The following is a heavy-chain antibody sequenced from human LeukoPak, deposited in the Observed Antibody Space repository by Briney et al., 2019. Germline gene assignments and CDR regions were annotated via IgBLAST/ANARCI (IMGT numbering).Heavy chain of an antibody. CDR1: GGSFSGYY. J-gene: IGHJ1*01. CDR3: ARHSRVAAAGTRGYFQH. Sequence: PSETLSPTCAVYGGSFSGYYWSWIRQPPGEGLEWIGEINHGGSTNYSPSLKSRVTISVDTSKNQFSLKLSSVTAADTAVYYCARHSRVAAAGTRGYFQHWGQGTLVTVSS. D-gene: IGHD6-13*01. CDR2: INHGGST. V-gene: IGHV4-34*01.